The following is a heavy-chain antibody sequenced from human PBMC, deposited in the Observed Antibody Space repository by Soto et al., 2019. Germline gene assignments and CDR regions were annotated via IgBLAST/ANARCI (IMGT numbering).Heavy chain of an antibody. CDR1: GFTFSSYS. V-gene: IGHV3-21*04. Sequence: PGGSLRLSCAASGFTFSSYSMNWVRQAPGKGLEWVSSITSSSSYIYYADSVKGRFTLSRDNSENTLYLQMSTLRAEDTAVYYCAKGSGPYRPYYFDFWGQGTLVTVSS. J-gene: IGHJ4*02. D-gene: IGHD6-25*01. CDR2: ITSSSSYI. CDR3: AKGSGPYRPYYFDF.